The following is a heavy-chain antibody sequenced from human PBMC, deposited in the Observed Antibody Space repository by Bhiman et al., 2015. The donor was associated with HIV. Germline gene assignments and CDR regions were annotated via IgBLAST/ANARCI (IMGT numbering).Heavy chain of an antibody. CDR3: ARYDASGSFDY. V-gene: IGHV3-66*01. Sequence: EVQLVESGGGLVQPGGSLRLSCVASGISVSSNHMCWVRQTPGKGLEWVSVIYSAGNTYYADSVRGRFTFSRDNSKSTLFLQMNSLRAEDTAVYYCARYDASGSFDYWGRGTLVTVSS. J-gene: IGHJ4*02. D-gene: IGHD3-22*01. CDR2: IYSAGNT. CDR1: GISVSSNH.